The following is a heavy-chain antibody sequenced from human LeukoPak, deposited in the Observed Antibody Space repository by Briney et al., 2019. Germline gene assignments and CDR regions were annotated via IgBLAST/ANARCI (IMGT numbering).Heavy chain of an antibody. V-gene: IGHV3-7*01. CDR3: ARDGDTSGYTD. J-gene: IGHJ4*02. CDR2: IKQDGSEK. D-gene: IGHD3-22*01. Sequence: PGGSLRLSCEGSGFTFSLYWMSWVRQAPGKGLEWVANIKQDGSEKYYVDSVKGRFTISRDNAKNSLYLQMNSLRADDTAVYYCARDGDTSGYTDWGQGTLATVSS. CDR1: GFTFSLYW.